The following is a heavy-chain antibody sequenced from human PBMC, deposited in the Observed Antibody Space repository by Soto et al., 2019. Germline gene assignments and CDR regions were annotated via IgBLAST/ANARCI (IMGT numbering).Heavy chain of an antibody. V-gene: IGHV4-34*01. CDR3: ARGRPSRVVAQQQTLNY. Sequence: SETLSLTCAVYGGSFSGYYWSWIRQPPGKGLEWIGEINHSGSTNYNPSLKSRVTISVDTSKNQFSLKLSSVTAADTAVYYCARGRPSRVVAQQQTLNYWGQGTLVTVSS. CDR1: GGSFSGYY. D-gene: IGHD2-15*01. J-gene: IGHJ4*02. CDR2: INHSGST.